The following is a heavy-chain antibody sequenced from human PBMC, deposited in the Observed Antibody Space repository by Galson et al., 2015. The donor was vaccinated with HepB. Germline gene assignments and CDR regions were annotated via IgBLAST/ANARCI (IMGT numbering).Heavy chain of an antibody. J-gene: IGHJ6*02. CDR2: ISGSGGST. V-gene: IGHV3-23*01. D-gene: IGHD5-24*01. CDR3: AKEATATGPDGDV. CDR1: GFTFSSYA. Sequence: SLRLSCAASGFTFSSYAMSWVRQAAGKGLEWVSSISGSGGSTYYADSVKGRFTISRDNSKKTLYLQMNSLRAEETAVYYCAKEATATGPDGDVWGQGTTVTVSS.